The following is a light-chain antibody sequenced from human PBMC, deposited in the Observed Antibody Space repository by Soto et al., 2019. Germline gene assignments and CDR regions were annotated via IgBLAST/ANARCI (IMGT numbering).Light chain of an antibody. CDR3: QQYNNWPFT. CDR1: QSVSSN. J-gene: IGKJ4*01. CDR2: GAS. V-gene: IGKV3-15*01. Sequence: EIVMTQSPATLSVSPGERATLSCRASQSVSSNLAWYQQKPGQAPRLLIYGASTRATGIPARFSXXXXXXXXXXXISSLQSEDFAVYYCQQYNNWPFTFGGGTKVEIK.